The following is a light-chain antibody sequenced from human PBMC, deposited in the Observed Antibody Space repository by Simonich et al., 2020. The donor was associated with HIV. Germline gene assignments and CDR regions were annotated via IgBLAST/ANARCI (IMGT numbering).Light chain of an antibody. J-gene: IGKJ4*01. CDR2: LGS. CDR3: MQALQTPLT. V-gene: IGKV2-28*01. CDR1: QSLLGNNGLNY. Sequence: IVMTQSPLSLPVTPGEPASISCRSSQSLLGNNGLNYLDWYLQKPGQSPQLLIYLGSTRASGVPDRFSGSGSGTDFTLKISRVEAEDVGVYYCMQALQTPLTFGGGTKVEIK.